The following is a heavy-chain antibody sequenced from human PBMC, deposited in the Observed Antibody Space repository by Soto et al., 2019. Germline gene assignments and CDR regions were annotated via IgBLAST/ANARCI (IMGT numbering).Heavy chain of an antibody. V-gene: IGHV4-59*08. Sequence: PSETLSLTCTVSGGSISSYYWSWIRQPPGKGLEWIGYIYYSGSTNYNPSLKSRVTISVDTSKNQFSLKLSSVTAADTAVYYCARRQDSGYDPCWFDPWGQGTLVTVSS. CDR2: IYYSGST. CDR1: GGSISSYY. J-gene: IGHJ5*02. D-gene: IGHD5-12*01. CDR3: ARRQDSGYDPCWFDP.